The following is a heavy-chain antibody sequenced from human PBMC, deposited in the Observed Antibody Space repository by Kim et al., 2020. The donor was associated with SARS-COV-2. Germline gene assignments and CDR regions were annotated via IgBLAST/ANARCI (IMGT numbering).Heavy chain of an antibody. CDR2: ISGRGVNK. D-gene: IGHD4-4*01. J-gene: IGHJ6*02. V-gene: IGHV3-23*01. Sequence: GGSLRLSCAASGFTFSSYAMSWVRQAPGKGLEWVSFISGRGVNKFYADSVRGRFTISRDNFKNTLYLQMNSLRDEDTALYYCAKVVVMDDYNYYYYYGMDVGGQGTAFTVSS. CDR3: AKVVVMDDYNYYYYYGMDV. CDR1: GFTFSSYA.